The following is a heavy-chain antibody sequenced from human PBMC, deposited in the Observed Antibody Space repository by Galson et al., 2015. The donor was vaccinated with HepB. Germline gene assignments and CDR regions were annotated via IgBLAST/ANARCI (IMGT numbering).Heavy chain of an antibody. J-gene: IGHJ4*02. CDR1: GFTFSGSA. CDR2: IGSKANNYAA. V-gene: IGHV3-73*01. Sequence: SLRLSCAGSGFTFSGSAIHWVRQASGKGLEWVGRIGSKANNYAAAYTASVKGRFTISRDDSTNTAYLQMNSLRTEDTAVYYCTRLGDLSGYSGSWGQGTLVTVSS. CDR3: TRLGDLSGYSGS. D-gene: IGHD5-12*01.